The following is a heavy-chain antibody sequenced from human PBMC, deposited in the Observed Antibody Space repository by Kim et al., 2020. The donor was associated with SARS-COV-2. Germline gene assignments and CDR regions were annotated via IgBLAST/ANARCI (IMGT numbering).Heavy chain of an antibody. J-gene: IGHJ4*02. V-gene: IGHV3-23*01. CDR2: T. Sequence: THYADSGKGRFTISRDNSKNKLYLQMNSLRAEDTAIYYCAKTGDIGVGNFWGQGSLVTVSS. D-gene: IGHD3-10*01. CDR3: AKTGDIGVGNF.